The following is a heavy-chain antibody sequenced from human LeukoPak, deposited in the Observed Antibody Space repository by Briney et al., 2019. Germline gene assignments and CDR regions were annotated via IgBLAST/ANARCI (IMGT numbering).Heavy chain of an antibody. CDR1: GFTFNNYA. V-gene: IGHV3-23*01. CDR2: ISNSGSNT. J-gene: IGHJ1*01. D-gene: IGHD6-19*01. CDR3: AKDQWTLSDWYGLFQH. Sequence: QPGGSLRLSCAASGFTFNNYAMTWVRQAPGKGLEWVSAISNSGSNTYYADSVKGRFTISRDNSKNTLYLQMNSLRAEDTAVYYCAKDQWTLSDWYGLFQHWGQGTLVTVSS.